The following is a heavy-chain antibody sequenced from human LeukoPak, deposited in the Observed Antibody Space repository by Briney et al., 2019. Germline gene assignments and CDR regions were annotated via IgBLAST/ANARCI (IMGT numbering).Heavy chain of an antibody. J-gene: IGHJ4*02. CDR3: ARGSPPDY. Sequence: GGSLRLSCAASGLSFSGYAMYWVRQAPGKGLEWVAVISYDGSNKYYTDSVKGRFTISRDNSKNTLYLQMNSLRTEDTAVYYCARGSPPDYWGQGTLVTVSS. CDR1: GLSFSGYA. CDR2: ISYDGSNK. V-gene: IGHV3-30-3*01.